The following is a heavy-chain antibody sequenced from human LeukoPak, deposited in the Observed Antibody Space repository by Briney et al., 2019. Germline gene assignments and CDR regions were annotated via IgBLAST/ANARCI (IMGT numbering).Heavy chain of an antibody. J-gene: IGHJ5*02. CDR1: GFALSKAE. CDR3: TTTIVGVTTWFDP. V-gene: IGHV3-15*01. CDR2: IKNKTNGGTT. D-gene: IGHD1-26*01. Sequence: GCSLEPSCARTGFALSKAEDRGGRRPPGKRMEWVGRIKNKTNGGTTDYAAPVKGRFTISRDDSKNTLYLQMNSLKTEDTAVYYCTTTIVGVTTWFDPWGQGTLVTVSS.